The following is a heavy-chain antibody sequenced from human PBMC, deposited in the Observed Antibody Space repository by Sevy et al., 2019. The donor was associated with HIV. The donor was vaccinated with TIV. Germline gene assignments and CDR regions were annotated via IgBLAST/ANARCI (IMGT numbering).Heavy chain of an antibody. V-gene: IGHV3-48*03. Sequence: GESLKISCEASGFTFSSYEMNWVRQAPGKGLEWVSYISSNGTPIKYADSVKGRFTISRDNAKNSLYMQMNSLRAEDTAVYYCARVDANYDKGFDPWGQGTLVTVSS. D-gene: IGHD3-22*01. J-gene: IGHJ5*02. CDR3: ARVDANYDKGFDP. CDR1: GFTFSSYE. CDR2: ISSNGTPI.